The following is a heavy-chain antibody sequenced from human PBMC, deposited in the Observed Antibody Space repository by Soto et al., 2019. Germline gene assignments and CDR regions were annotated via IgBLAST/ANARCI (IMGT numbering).Heavy chain of an antibody. D-gene: IGHD1-26*01. CDR3: AKDRRGEATTSVDYYYYGMDV. CDR1: GFTFSSYG. V-gene: IGHV3-30*18. CDR2: ISYDGSNK. Sequence: GGSLRLSCAASGFTFSSYGMHWVRQAPGKGLEWVAVISYDGSNKYYADSVKGRFTISRDNSKNTLYLQMNSLRAEDTAVYYCAKDRRGEATTSVDYYYYGMDVWGQGTTVTVSS. J-gene: IGHJ6*02.